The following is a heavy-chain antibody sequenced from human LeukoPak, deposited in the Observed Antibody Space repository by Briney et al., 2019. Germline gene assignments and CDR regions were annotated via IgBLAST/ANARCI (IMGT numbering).Heavy chain of an antibody. CDR1: GGSISSSSYY. J-gene: IGHJ4*02. Sequence: SETLSLTCTVSGGSISSSSYYWGWIRQPRGKGLEWIGNIHYSGSTYYNPSLKSRVTISVDTSKNQFSLKLSSVTAADTAVYYCARHQGYRGASSLDYWGQGTLVTVSS. V-gene: IGHV4-39*01. D-gene: IGHD6-13*01. CDR2: IHYSGST. CDR3: ARHQGYRGASSLDY.